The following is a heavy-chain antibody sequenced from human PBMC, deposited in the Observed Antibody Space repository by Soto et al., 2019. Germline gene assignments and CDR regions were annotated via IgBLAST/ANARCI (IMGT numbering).Heavy chain of an antibody. Sequence: QVQLQESGPGLVKPSQTLSLTCTVSGGSINNGGAYWRWIRQHPGKDLEWIGYVYYSGSTYYNPSLESRVTISIDTSKNQFSLKLSSVTAADTAVYYCAREEVAYYVSGSYNGFDPWGQGILVTVSS. V-gene: IGHV4-31*03. CDR3: AREEVAYYVSGSYNGFDP. CDR1: GGSINNGGAY. D-gene: IGHD3-10*01. CDR2: VYYSGST. J-gene: IGHJ5*02.